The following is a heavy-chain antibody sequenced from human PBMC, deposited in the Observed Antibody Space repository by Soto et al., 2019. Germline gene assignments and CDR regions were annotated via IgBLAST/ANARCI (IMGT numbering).Heavy chain of an antibody. V-gene: IGHV3-30*18. CDR3: AKDFTPWFGDYFYYYYGMDV. Sequence: GGSLRPSCAASGLTLIGYGMHWVRQAAGRGLEWVAGISYDGSKYYEESVKGGFTISRDNSEKNLYLKINSLTPEYTAVYYFAKDFTPWFGDYFYYYYGMDVWGQGTTVTVSS. J-gene: IGHJ6*02. CDR2: ISYDGSK. CDR1: GLTLIGYG. D-gene: IGHD4-17*01.